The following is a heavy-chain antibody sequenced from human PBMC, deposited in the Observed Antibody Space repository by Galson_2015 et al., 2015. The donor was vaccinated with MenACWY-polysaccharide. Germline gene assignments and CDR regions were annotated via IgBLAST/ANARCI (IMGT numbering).Heavy chain of an antibody. V-gene: IGHV3-30*04. CDR2: VSYDGNSQ. Sequence: SLRLSCAVSGTSFRSYAMHWVRQAPGKGLEWVAVVSYDGNSQKYAEAVKGRFTISRDNSKKTVYLQMNSPSPEDTAIYSCARDGCSSTNCHDYYNYYMDVWGRGTTVIVSS. CDR1: GTSFRSYA. D-gene: IGHD2-2*01. CDR3: ARDGCSSTNCHDYYNYYMDV. J-gene: IGHJ6*03.